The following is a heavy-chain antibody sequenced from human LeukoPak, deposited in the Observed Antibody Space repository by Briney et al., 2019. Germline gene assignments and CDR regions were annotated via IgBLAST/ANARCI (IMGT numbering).Heavy chain of an antibody. Sequence: ASVKVSCKASGYTFTSYGISWVRQAPGQGLEWMEWISAYNGNTNYAQKLQGRVTMTTDTSTSTAYMELRSLRSDDTAVYYCARDLLWFGELLPPYHYGMDVWGQGTTVTVSS. CDR2: ISAYNGNT. CDR1: GYTFTSYG. CDR3: ARDLLWFGELLPPYHYGMDV. D-gene: IGHD3-10*01. J-gene: IGHJ6*02. V-gene: IGHV1-18*01.